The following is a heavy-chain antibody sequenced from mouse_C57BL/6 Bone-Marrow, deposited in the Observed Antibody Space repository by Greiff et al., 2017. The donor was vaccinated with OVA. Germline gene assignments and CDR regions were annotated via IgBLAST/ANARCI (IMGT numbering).Heavy chain of an antibody. J-gene: IGHJ2*01. CDR2: ISSGGSYT. V-gene: IGHV5-6*01. Sequence: EVQGVESGGDLVKPGGSLKLSCAASGFTFSSYGMSWVRQTPDKRLEWVATISSGGSYTYYPDSVKGRFTISRDNAKNTLYLQMSSLKSEDTAMYYCARQISTRNFDYWGQGTTLTVSS. CDR3: ARQISTRNFDY. D-gene: IGHD1-1*01. CDR1: GFTFSSYG.